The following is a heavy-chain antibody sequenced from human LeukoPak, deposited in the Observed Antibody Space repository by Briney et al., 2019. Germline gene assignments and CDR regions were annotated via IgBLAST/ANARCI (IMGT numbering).Heavy chain of an antibody. J-gene: IGHJ4*02. CDR3: ARAISGSYKGADY. Sequence: GGSLRLSCAASGFTFSDYYMNWIRQAPGKGLEWVSYISSSGNAIYCADSLKGRFTISRDNAKNSLYLQMNSLGAEDTAVYYCARAISGSYKGADYWGQGTLVTVSS. D-gene: IGHD1-26*01. V-gene: IGHV3-11*01. CDR1: GFTFSDYY. CDR2: ISSSGNAI.